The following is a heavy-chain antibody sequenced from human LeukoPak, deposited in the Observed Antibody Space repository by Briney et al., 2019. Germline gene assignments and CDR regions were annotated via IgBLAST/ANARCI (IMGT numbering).Heavy chain of an antibody. CDR2: IYYSGST. CDR3: ARNTWQQLGKFDP. J-gene: IGHJ5*02. Sequence: PSETLSLTCTVSGGSISSYYWSWIRQPPGKGLEWIGYIYYSGSTIYNPSLKSRVTISVDTSKNQFSLKLSSVTAADTAVYYCARNTWQQLGKFDPWGQGTLATVSS. V-gene: IGHV4-59*01. CDR1: GGSISSYY. D-gene: IGHD6-13*01.